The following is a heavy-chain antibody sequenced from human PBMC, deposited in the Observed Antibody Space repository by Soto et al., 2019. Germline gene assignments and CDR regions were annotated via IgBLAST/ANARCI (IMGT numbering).Heavy chain of an antibody. Sequence: PGGSLRLSCVASGFPISSYWMSWVRQAPGKGLEWVANIKPDGSGKYYVDSVRGRFSVYRDNAENALYLQMTSQRGEDTAVYFCARVAYRNVWILEHWAQGTLVTVSS. V-gene: IGHV3-7*01. D-gene: IGHD6-19*01. CDR3: ARVAYRNVWILEH. CDR2: IKPDGSGK. J-gene: IGHJ4*01. CDR1: GFPISSYW.